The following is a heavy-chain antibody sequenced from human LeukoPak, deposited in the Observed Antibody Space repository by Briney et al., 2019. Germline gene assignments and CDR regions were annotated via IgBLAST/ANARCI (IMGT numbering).Heavy chain of an antibody. D-gene: IGHD6-19*01. Sequence: ASVKVPCKASGYTFTSYDINWVRQATGQGLEWMGWMNPNSGNTGYAQKFQGRVTMTRNTSISTAYMELSSLRSEDTAVYYCARGQQWLEAFDYWGLGTLVTVSS. CDR1: GYTFTSYD. CDR2: MNPNSGNT. J-gene: IGHJ4*02. CDR3: ARGQQWLEAFDY. V-gene: IGHV1-8*02.